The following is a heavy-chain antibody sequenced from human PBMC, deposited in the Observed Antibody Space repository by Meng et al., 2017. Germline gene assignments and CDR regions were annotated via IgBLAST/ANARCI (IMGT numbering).Heavy chain of an antibody. D-gene: IGHD6-13*01. Sequence: GSLRLSCAVYGGSFSGYYWSWIRQPPGKGLEWIGEINHSGSTNYNPSLKSRVTISVDTSKNQFSLKLSSVTAADTAVYYCARDRRRYSSSWFDYYYYGMDVRGQGTTVTVSS. V-gene: IGHV4-34*01. CDR3: ARDRRRYSSSWFDYYYYGMDV. CDR1: GGSFSGYY. CDR2: INHSGST. J-gene: IGHJ6*02.